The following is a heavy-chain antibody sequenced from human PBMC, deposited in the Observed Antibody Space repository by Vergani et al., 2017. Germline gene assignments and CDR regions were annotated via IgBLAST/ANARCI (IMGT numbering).Heavy chain of an antibody. CDR3: ARDHRDYNNYPGTFYI. CDR2: LSNSGNTI. V-gene: IGHV3-11*01. Sequence: QVQLVESGGGLVKPGGSLRLSCAASGFSFSDHYMTWIRQAPGKGLECVSYLSNSGNTIEYADSVKGRFSISRDNAKSSLFLQMDSLRAEDTAVYYCARDHRDYNNYPGTFYIWVQGAMVTVSS. J-gene: IGHJ3*02. D-gene: IGHD5-24*01. CDR1: GFSFSDHY.